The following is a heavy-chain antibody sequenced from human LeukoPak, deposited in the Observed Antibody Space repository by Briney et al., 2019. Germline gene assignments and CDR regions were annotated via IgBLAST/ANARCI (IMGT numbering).Heavy chain of an antibody. J-gene: IGHJ4*02. CDR2: IYYSGST. V-gene: IGHV4-59*12. CDR3: ARDAYYYDSSGYYYD. Sequence: PSETLSLTCTVSGGSISSYYWSWIRQPPGKGLEWIGYIYYSGSTNYNPSLKSRVTISVDTSKNQFSLKLSSVTAADTAVYYCARDAYYYDSSGYYYDWGQGTLVTVSS. D-gene: IGHD3-22*01. CDR1: GGSISSYY.